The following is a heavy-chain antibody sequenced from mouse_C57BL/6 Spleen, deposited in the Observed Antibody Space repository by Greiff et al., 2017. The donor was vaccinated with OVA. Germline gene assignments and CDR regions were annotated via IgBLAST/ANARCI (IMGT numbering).Heavy chain of an antibody. CDR1: GYTFTSYW. D-gene: IGHD1-1*01. J-gene: IGHJ2*01. V-gene: IGHV1-72*01. Sequence: QVQLQQPGAELVKPGASVKLSCKASGYTFTSYWMHWVKQRPGRGLEWIGRIDPNSGGTKYNEKFKSKATLTVDKHSRTAYMQLSSLTSEDSAVYYGARWGTTVVATRYFDYWGQGTTLTVSS. CDR2: IDPNSGGT. CDR3: ARWGTTVVATRYFDY.